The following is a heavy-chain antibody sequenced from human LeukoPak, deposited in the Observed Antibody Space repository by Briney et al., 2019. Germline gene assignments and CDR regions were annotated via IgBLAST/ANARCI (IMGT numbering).Heavy chain of an antibody. CDR2: IKQEGSKN. CDR3: ARVATMVRGSLWSASNYYYYMDV. V-gene: IGHV3-7*01. J-gene: IGHJ6*03. Sequence: GGSLRPSCAASGSTFSTYWMSWVRRPPGKGLEWVATIKQEGSKNYYVDSVKGRFTISRDNAKNSLYLQMNSLRVEDTAVYYCARVATMVRGSLWSASNYYYYMDVWGKGTTVTISS. D-gene: IGHD3-10*01. CDR1: GSTFSTYW.